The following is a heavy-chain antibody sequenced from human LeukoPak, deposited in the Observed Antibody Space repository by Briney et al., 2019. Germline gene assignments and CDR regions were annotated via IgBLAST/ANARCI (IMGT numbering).Heavy chain of an antibody. D-gene: IGHD1-1*01. J-gene: IGHJ4*02. CDR1: GFTFTTSA. CDR2: VVVGSGNT. Sequence: SVKVSCKTSGFTFTTSAVQWVRQARGQRLEWIGWVVVGSGNTNYAQKFQERVTITRDMSTSTVYMELSSLRSEDTAVYYCAADDLLEGYWGQGTLVSVSS. CDR3: AADDLLEGY. V-gene: IGHV1-58*01.